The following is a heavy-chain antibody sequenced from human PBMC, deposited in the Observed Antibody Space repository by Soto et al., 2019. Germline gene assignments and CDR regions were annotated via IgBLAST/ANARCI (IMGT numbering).Heavy chain of an antibody. V-gene: IGHV3-23*01. D-gene: IGHD3-3*01. J-gene: IGHJ4*02. CDR2: ISGSGGST. Sequence: GGSLRLSCAASGLTCSSYAMSWVRQAPGKGLEWVSAISGSGGSTYYADSVKGRFTISRDNSKNTLYLQMNSLRAEDTAVYYCAKDSLQIFGVVIHDYWGQGTLVTVSS. CDR1: GLTCSSYA. CDR3: AKDSLQIFGVVIHDY.